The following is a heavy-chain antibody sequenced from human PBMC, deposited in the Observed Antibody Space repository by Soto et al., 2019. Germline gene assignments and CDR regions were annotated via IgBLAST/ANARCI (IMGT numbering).Heavy chain of an antibody. J-gene: IGHJ4*02. CDR2: ISFSGAT. CDR1: GVSITSYF. V-gene: IGHV4-59*01. D-gene: IGHD1-1*01. Sequence: SETLSLTCTVSGVSITSYFWSWIRQTPGKGLDWIGSISFSGATYSNPSLKGRAALSVDTSENHHSLTLTSVTSADTAAYFCARDRRDGYKRSFDFCGQGNQVTVPQ. CDR3: ARDRRDGYKRSFDF.